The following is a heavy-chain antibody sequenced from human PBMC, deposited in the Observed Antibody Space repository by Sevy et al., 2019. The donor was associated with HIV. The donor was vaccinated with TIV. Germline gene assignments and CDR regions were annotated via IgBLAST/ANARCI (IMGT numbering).Heavy chain of an antibody. V-gene: IGHV3-23*01. D-gene: IGHD6-19*01. Sequence: GGSLRLSCAASGFTFSSYAMSWVRQAPGKGLEWVSAISGSGGSTYYADSVKGRFTISRDNSKNTLYLQMNSLRADDTAVYYCAKDTYSSGWYSAFDIWGQGTMVTVSS. CDR2: ISGSGGST. J-gene: IGHJ3*02. CDR1: GFTFSSYA. CDR3: AKDTYSSGWYSAFDI.